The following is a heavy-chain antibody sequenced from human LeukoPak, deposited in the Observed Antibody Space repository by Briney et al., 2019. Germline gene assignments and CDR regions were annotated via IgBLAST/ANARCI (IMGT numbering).Heavy chain of an antibody. J-gene: IGHJ4*02. CDR1: GGSISSYY. D-gene: IGHD2-15*01. V-gene: IGHV4-4*07. Sequence: PSETLSLTCTVSGGSISSYYWSWIRQPAGKGLEWIGRIYTSGSTNYNPSLKSRVTMSVDTSKNQFSLKLSSVTAADTAVYYCAGGARYCSGGSCYFREFHYWGQGTLVTVSS. CDR3: AGGARYCSGGSCYFREFHY. CDR2: IYTSGST.